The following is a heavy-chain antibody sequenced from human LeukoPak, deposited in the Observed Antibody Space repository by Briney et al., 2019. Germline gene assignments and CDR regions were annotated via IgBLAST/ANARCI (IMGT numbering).Heavy chain of an antibody. J-gene: IGHJ4*02. CDR1: GYTFTSYD. Sequence: ASVKVSCKASGYTFTSYDINWVRQATGQGLEWMGWISPVSGITNYVQNFQGRVTMTWNTSISTAYMELSSLRSEDTAVYYCARGNFASGTYYNEDFWGQGTLVTVSS. D-gene: IGHD3-10*01. V-gene: IGHV1-8*01. CDR3: ARGNFASGTYYNEDF. CDR2: ISPVSGIT.